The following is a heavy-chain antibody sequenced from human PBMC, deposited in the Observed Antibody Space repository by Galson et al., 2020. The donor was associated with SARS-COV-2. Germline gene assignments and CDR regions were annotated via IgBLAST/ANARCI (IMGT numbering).Heavy chain of an antibody. V-gene: IGHV1-46*01. CDR2: INPSGGST. D-gene: IGHD3-22*01. J-gene: IGHJ6*02. Sequence: ASVKVSCKASGYTFTSYYMHWVRQAPGQGLEWMGIINPSGGSTSYAQKFQGRVTMTRDTSTSTVYMELSSLRSEDTAMYYCARESAGYDSNSLPYAMDVWGQGTTVTVSS. CDR3: ARESAGYDSNSLPYAMDV. CDR1: GYTFTSYY.